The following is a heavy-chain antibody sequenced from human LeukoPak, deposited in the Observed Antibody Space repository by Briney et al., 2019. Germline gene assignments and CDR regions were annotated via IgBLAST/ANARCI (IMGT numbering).Heavy chain of an antibody. CDR1: GGTFSSYA. V-gene: IGHV1-69*05. J-gene: IGHJ6*03. CDR2: IIPIFGTA. D-gene: IGHD3-22*01. CDR3: ARDPLPYYDSSGYRSYYYYMDV. Sequence: SVKVSCKASGGTFSSYAISWVRQAPGQGLEWMGGIIPIFGTANYAQKFLGRVTITTDESTSTAYMELSSLRSEDTAVYYCARDPLPYYDSSGYRSYYYYMDVWGKGTTVTVSS.